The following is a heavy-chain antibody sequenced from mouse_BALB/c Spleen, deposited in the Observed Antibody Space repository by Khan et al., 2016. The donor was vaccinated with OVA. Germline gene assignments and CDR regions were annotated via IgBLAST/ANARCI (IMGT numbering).Heavy chain of an antibody. J-gene: IGHJ4*01. Sequence: QVQLKQSGPGLVAPSQSLSITCTISGFSLTNYGIHWVRQPPGKGLEWLVVIWTDGSTTYNSALNSRLTISNDNSKSQVFLKMNSLQTDDTAVYFGAGEHYYDYNIMDYWGQGTSVTVSS. D-gene: IGHD2-1*01. CDR1: GFSLTNYG. V-gene: IGHV2-6-1*01. CDR3: AGEHYYDYNIMDY. CDR2: IWTDGST.